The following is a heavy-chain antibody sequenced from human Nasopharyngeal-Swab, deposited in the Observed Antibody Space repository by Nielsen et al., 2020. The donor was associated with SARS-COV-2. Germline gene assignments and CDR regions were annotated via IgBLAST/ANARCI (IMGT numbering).Heavy chain of an antibody. J-gene: IGHJ4*02. CDR2: ISSGGSTI. CDR1: GFTFSSYC. Sequence: SLKISCAASGFTFSSYCMSWIRQAPGKGLEWVSCISSGGSTIYYADSVKGRFTISRDNAKNSLYLQMNSLGAEDTAVYYCARARGYSGYGFDYWGQGTLVTVSS. D-gene: IGHD5-12*01. V-gene: IGHV3-11*01. CDR3: ARARGYSGYGFDY.